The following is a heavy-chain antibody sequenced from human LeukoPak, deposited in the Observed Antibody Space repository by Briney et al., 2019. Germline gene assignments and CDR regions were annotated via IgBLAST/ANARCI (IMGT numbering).Heavy chain of an antibody. V-gene: IGHV3-21*01. D-gene: IGHD2-8*01. CDR3: ARVDIVRASDS. J-gene: IGHJ4*02. CDR2: ISSGSISI. Sequence: GGSLRLSCEASGFIFSNFGMNWVRQAPGKGLEWVSSISSGSISIYYVDSATGRFTISRDNAKNSLYLQMNSLRAEDTAVYYCARVDIVRASDSWGQGTLVTVSS. CDR1: GFIFSNFG.